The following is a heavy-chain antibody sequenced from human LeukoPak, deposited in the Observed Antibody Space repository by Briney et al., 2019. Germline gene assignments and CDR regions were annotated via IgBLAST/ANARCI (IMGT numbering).Heavy chain of an antibody. Sequence: KPSETLSLTCTVSSGSISSYYWTWIRQPPGKGLEWIGYIFYTGGTNYNPSLKSRVTMSVDTSKNQFSLKLSSVTAADTAVYYCGRGGYSVIDYWGQGTLVTVSS. CDR3: GRGGYSVIDY. J-gene: IGHJ4*02. CDR1: SGSISSYY. V-gene: IGHV4-59*08. CDR2: IFYTGGT. D-gene: IGHD5-18*01.